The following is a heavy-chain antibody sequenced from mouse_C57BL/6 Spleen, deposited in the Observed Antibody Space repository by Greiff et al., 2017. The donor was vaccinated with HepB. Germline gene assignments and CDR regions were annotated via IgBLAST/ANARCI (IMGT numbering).Heavy chain of an antibody. D-gene: IGHD1-1*01. Sequence: QVQLQQPGAELVRPGTSVKLSCKASGYTFTSYWMHWVKQRPGQGLEWIGVIDPSDSYTNYNQKFKGKATLTVDTSSSTAYMQLSSLTSEDSAVYYCALITTVVPYWGQGTTLTVAS. CDR2: IDPSDSYT. J-gene: IGHJ2*01. CDR1: GYTFTSYW. CDR3: ALITTVVPY. V-gene: IGHV1-59*01.